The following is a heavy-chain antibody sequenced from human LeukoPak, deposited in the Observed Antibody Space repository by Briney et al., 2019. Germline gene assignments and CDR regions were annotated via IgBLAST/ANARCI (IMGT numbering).Heavy chain of an antibody. CDR2: IIPIFGTA. CDR1: GGTFSSYA. CDR3: ARGTLSGYSVDY. Sequence: ASVKVSCKASGGTFSSYAISWVRQAPGQGLEWMGGIIPIFGTANYAQKFQGRVTITADESTSTAYMELSSLRSEDTAVYYCARGTLSGYSVDYWGQGTLVTVSS. D-gene: IGHD3-22*01. J-gene: IGHJ4*02. V-gene: IGHV1-69*13.